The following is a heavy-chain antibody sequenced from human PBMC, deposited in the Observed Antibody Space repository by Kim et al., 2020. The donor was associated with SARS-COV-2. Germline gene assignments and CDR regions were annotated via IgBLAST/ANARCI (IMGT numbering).Heavy chain of an antibody. CDR3: AKESIAARTILTYKHYYYYYGMDV. J-gene: IGHJ6*02. Sequence: GGSLRLSCAASGFTFDDYTMHWVRQAPGKGLEWVSLISWDGGSTYYADSVKGRFTISRDNSKNSLYLQMNSLRTEDTALYYCAKESIAARTILTYKHYYYYYGMDVWGQGTTVTVSS. V-gene: IGHV3-43*01. CDR1: GFTFDDYT. CDR2: ISWDGGST. D-gene: IGHD6-6*01.